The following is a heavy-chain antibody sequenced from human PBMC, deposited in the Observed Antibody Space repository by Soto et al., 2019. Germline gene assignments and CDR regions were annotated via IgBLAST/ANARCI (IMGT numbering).Heavy chain of an antibody. CDR1: GGTVASSHW. Sequence: SETLSLTCGVSGGTVASSHWWSWVRQSPGRGLEWIGNVYHTGDTNFNPSLQSQVTFSVDKSNNQFSLRLTSVTAADTAVYFCAREIVTAGGNNYFDPWGPGTLVTVSS. V-gene: IGHV4-4*02. D-gene: IGHD2-21*02. CDR3: AREIVTAGGNNYFDP. J-gene: IGHJ5*02. CDR2: VYHTGDT.